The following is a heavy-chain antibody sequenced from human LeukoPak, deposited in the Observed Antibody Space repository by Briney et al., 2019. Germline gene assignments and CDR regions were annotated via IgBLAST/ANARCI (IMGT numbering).Heavy chain of an antibody. CDR3: AREARVFIGDGYYLDS. J-gene: IGHJ4*02. CDR2: LYIGRGT. D-gene: IGHD3-3*01. CDR1: GGSISNYY. V-gene: IGHV4-4*07. Sequence: SETLSLTCTVSGGSISNYYWSWIRQPAGKGPEWIGRLYIGRGTDYNPSLKSRVTMSVGTSKRQFSLRLTSVTAADTSIYYCAREARVFIGDGYYLDSWGPGTLITVSS.